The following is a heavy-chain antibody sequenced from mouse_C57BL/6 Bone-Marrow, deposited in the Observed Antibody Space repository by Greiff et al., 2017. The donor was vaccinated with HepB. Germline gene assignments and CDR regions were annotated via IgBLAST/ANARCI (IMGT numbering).Heavy chain of an antibody. Sequence: EVQLQESGGGLVQPGGSMKLSCVASGFTFSNYWMNWVRQSPEKGLEWVAQIRLKSDNYATHYAESVKGRFTISRDDSKSSVYLQMNNLRAEDTGIYYCTGGDLPFAYWGQGTLVTVSA. D-gene: IGHD3-3*01. CDR3: TGGDLPFAY. J-gene: IGHJ3*01. CDR1: GFTFSNYW. CDR2: IRLKSDNYAT. V-gene: IGHV6-3*01.